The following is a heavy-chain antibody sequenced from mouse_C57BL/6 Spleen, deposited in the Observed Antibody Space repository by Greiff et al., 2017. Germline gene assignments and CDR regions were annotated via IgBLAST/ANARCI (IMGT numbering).Heavy chain of an antibody. J-gene: IGHJ4*01. CDR3: TRSEPIYYGYDGGYYYAMDY. Sequence: VQLQQSGTVLARPGASVKMSCKTSGYTFTSYWMHWVKPRPGQGLEWIGAIYPGNSDTSYNQKFKGKANLTAVTSASTAYLELSSLTKEDSAVYYCTRSEPIYYGYDGGYYYAMDYWGQGTSVTVSS. D-gene: IGHD2-2*01. V-gene: IGHV1-5*01. CDR2: IYPGNSDT. CDR1: GYTFTSYW.